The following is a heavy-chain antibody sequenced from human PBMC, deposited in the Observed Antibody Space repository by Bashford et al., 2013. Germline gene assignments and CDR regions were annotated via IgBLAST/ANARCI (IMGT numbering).Heavy chain of an antibody. Sequence: SGGSLRLSCAVSGFTFSDYAMSWVRQAPGKGLEWVSSISGSGADTYYADSVKGRFTISRDNSKNTLFLQMNSLRAEDTAVYYCRQSAGRTHRPIYAMDVVGQGPRSPS. J-gene: IGHJ6*02. CDR2: ISGSGADT. D-gene: IGHD1-14*01. V-gene: IGHV3-23*01. CDR1: GFTFSDYA. CDR3: RQSAGRTHRPIYAMDV.